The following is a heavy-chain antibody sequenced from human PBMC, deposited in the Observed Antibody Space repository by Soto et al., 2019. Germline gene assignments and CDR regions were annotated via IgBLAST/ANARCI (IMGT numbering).Heavy chain of an antibody. CDR1: GGSISSSSYY. CDR2: IYYSGST. V-gene: IGHV4-39*02. J-gene: IGHJ4*02. CDR3: VREESSSSWYDY. Sequence: QLQLQESGPGLVKPSETLSLTCTVSGGSISSSSYYWGWIRQPPGKGLEWIGSIYYSGSTYYNPSLKSRVTISVDTSKNQFSLKLSSVTAADTAVYYCVREESSSSWYDYWGQGTLVTVSS. D-gene: IGHD6-13*01.